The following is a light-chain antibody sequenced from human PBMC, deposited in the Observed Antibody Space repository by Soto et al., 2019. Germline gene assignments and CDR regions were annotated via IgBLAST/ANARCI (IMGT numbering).Light chain of an antibody. V-gene: IGKV3-11*01. J-gene: IGKJ5*01. CDR1: QSVSTF. Sequence: EIVWTQSPATLSLSPGERAILSCRFSQSVSTFLAWFQQKPGQPPRLLIYNASNRTTGIPARFSGSGSGTDFTLTISSLEPEDFAVYYCQQRGDWPPITFGQGTRLEI. CDR3: QQRGDWPPIT. CDR2: NAS.